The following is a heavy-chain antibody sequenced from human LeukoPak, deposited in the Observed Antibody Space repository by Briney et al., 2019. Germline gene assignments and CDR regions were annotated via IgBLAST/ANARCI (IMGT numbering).Heavy chain of an antibody. Sequence: SETLSLTCTVYGGSFSGYYWSWIRQPPGKGLEWIGEINHSGSTNYNPSLKSRVTISVDTSKNQFSLKLSSVTAADTAVYYCARGRVYYDSSGNYYGMDVWGQGTTVTVSS. D-gene: IGHD3-22*01. J-gene: IGHJ6*02. CDR3: ARGRVYYDSSGNYYGMDV. V-gene: IGHV4-34*01. CDR1: GGSFSGYY. CDR2: INHSGST.